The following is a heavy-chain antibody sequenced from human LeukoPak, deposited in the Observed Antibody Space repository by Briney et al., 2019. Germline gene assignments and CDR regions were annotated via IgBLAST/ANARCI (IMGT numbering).Heavy chain of an antibody. J-gene: IGHJ4*02. D-gene: IGHD3-22*01. CDR3: ARERDSRASIFDY. CDR2: ISYDGSNK. V-gene: IGHV3-30-3*01. CDR1: GFTFSSYA. Sequence: PGGSLRLSCAASGFTFSSYAMHWVRQAPGKGLEWVAVISYDGSNKYNADSVKGRFTISRDNSKNTLYLQMNSLRAEDTAVYYCARERDSRASIFDYWGQGTLVTVSS.